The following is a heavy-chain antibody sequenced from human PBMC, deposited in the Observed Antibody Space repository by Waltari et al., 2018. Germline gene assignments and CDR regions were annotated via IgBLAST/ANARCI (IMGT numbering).Heavy chain of an antibody. D-gene: IGHD1-26*01. Sequence: EVQLVESGGGLVQPGGSLRLSCAPSGFTFSSYSMNWIRPPPGKGLEWVSYISSSSSTIYYADSVKGRFTISRDNAKNSLYLQMNSLRAEDTAVYYCARDGGVGATARELLFDYWGQGTLVTVSS. CDR3: ARDGGVGATARELLFDY. CDR1: GFTFSSYS. V-gene: IGHV3-48*04. CDR2: ISSSSSTI. J-gene: IGHJ4*02.